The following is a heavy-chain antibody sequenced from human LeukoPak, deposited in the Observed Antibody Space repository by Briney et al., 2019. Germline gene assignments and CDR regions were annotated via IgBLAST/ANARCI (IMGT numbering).Heavy chain of an antibody. CDR2: IYSGGST. V-gene: IGHV3-66*04. Sequence: GGSPRLSCAASGFTVSSNYMSWVRQAPGKGLEWVSVIYSGGSTYYAESVKGRFTISRDNSKNTLFLQMNSLRAEDTAVYYCASQPSGSYYDAYDYWGQGTLVTVSS. D-gene: IGHD1-26*01. CDR3: ASQPSGSYYDAYDY. CDR1: GFTVSSNY. J-gene: IGHJ4*02.